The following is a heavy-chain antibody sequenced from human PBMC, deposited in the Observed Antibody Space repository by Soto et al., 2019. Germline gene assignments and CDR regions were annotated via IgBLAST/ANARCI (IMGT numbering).Heavy chain of an antibody. V-gene: IGHV5-51*01. D-gene: IGHD2-2*01. CDR1: GYSFASYW. CDR3: ARQAYCSSASCPIDY. Sequence: EVQLVQSGTEVKKPGESLKISCKGSGYSFASYWIGWVRQMPGKGLEWMGIIYPGDSDTRYSPSFQGQVTISADKSISTADLQWNSLKASDTAMYYCARQAYCSSASCPIDYWGQGTLVTVSS. CDR2: IYPGDSDT. J-gene: IGHJ4*02.